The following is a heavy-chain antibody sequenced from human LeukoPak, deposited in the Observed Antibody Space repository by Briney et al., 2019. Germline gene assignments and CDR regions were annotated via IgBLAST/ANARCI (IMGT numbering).Heavy chain of an antibody. D-gene: IGHD4-17*01. CDR3: ARVYSSYGGNSGYYFDY. J-gene: IGHJ4*02. V-gene: IGHV1-2*02. CDR2: INPNSGGT. Sequence: ASVTVSCKASGYTFTGYYMHWVRQAPGQGLEWMGWINPNSGGTNYAQKFQGRVTMTRDTSISTAYMELGRLRSDDTAVYYCARVYSSYGGNSGYYFDYWGQGTLVTVSS. CDR1: GYTFTGYY.